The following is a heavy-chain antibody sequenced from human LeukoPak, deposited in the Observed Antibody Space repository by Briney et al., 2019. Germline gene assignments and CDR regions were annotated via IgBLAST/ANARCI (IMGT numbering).Heavy chain of an antibody. D-gene: IGHD5-18*01. CDR2: ITGSGGST. J-gene: IGHJ4*02. CDR3: AKDGRYSYGPEYDY. CDR1: GFTFSNYA. Sequence: GGSLRLSCAASGFTFSNYALSWVRQVPGKGLEWVSGITGSGGSTYYADSVKGRFTISRDNSKNTPYLQMNSLRAEDTAVYYCAKDGRYSYGPEYDYWGQGTLVTVSS. V-gene: IGHV3-23*01.